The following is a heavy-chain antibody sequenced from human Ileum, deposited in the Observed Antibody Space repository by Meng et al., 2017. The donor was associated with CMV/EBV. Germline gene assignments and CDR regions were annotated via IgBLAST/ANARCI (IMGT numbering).Heavy chain of an antibody. J-gene: IGHJ4*02. D-gene: IGHD3-22*01. V-gene: IGHV4-30-4*08. CDR3: ARGVNYYPISGYKYYDQ. CDR2: IYYSGST. CDR1: GGYISRGDYS. Sequence: VQLQESGPGLVKPSQTLSLTSMFSGGYISRGDYSWSWIRQSPGKGLEWIGYIYYSGSTYYNPSLKSRLIISVDTSKNQFSLKLSSVTAADTAVYFCARGVNYYPISGYKYYDQWGQGTLVTVSS.